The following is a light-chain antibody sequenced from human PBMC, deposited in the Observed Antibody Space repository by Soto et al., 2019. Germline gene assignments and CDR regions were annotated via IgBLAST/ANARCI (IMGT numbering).Light chain of an antibody. CDR3: QQYGSSPRT. Sequence: EIVLTQSPATLSLSPGERATLSCRASQSVSSYLAWYQQKPGQAPRLLIYGASTRATGIPARFSGSGSGTDFTLTISRLEPEDFAVYYCQQYGSSPRTFGQGTKVDIK. CDR2: GAS. CDR1: QSVSSY. V-gene: IGKV3-20*01. J-gene: IGKJ1*01.